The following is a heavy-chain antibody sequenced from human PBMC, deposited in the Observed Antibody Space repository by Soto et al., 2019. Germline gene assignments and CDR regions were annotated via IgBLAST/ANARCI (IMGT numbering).Heavy chain of an antibody. J-gene: IGHJ5*02. CDR1: GYTSTGYY. D-gene: IGHD6-6*01. Sequence: VASVKVSCKASGYTSTGYYMHWVRQAPGQGLEWMGWINPNSGGTNYAQKFQGRVTMTRDTSISTAYMELSRLRSDDTAVYYCARDRYEYSSSSVWFDPWGQGTLVTVSS. V-gene: IGHV1-2*02. CDR2: INPNSGGT. CDR3: ARDRYEYSSSSVWFDP.